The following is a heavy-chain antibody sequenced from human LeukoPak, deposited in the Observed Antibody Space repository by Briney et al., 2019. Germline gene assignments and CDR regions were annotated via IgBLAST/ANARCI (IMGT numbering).Heavy chain of an antibody. CDR2: IYPGDSDT. CDR3: ARQYCGTTTCYVREFDF. J-gene: IGHJ4*02. V-gene: IGHV5-51*01. D-gene: IGHD2-2*01. CDR1: GYIFGSYW. Sequence: GESLKISCKGSGYIFGSYWIGWVRQMPGKGLEWMGNIYPGDSDTRYSPSFEGHVTISADKSISTAYLQWSSLKASDTSMYYCARQYCGTTTCYVREFDFWGQGTLVTVSS.